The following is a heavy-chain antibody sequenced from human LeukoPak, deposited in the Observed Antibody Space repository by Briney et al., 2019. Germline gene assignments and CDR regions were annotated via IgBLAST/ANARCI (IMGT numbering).Heavy chain of an antibody. CDR3: ARVMTTVTYDAFDI. J-gene: IGHJ3*02. Sequence: ASVKVSCRASGYTFISYYMHWVRQVPGQGLEWMGIINPSGGGTSYAQKFQGRVTMTRDTSTSTVYMYLSSLRSEDTAVYYCARVMTTVTYDAFDIWGQGTMVTVSS. CDR1: GYTFISYY. CDR2: INPSGGGT. V-gene: IGHV1-46*01. D-gene: IGHD4-17*01.